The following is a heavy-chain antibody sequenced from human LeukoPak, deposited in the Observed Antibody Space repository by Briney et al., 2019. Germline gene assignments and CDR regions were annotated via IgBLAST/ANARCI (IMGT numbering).Heavy chain of an antibody. J-gene: IGHJ4*02. V-gene: IGHV3-7*03. CDR2: IKQDGSEK. CDR3: AKLRGATINAWYFDY. Sequence: GGSLRLSCAASGFTFSSYWMSWVRQAPGKGLEWVANIKQDGSEKYYVDSVKGRFTISRDNAKNSLYLQMNSLRAEDTAVYYCAKLRGATINAWYFDYWGQGTLVTVSS. CDR1: GFTFSSYW. D-gene: IGHD5-12*01.